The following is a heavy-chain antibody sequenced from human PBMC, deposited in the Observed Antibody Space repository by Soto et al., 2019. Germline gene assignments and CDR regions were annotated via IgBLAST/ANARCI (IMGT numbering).Heavy chain of an antibody. J-gene: IGHJ6*02. V-gene: IGHV1-46*01. D-gene: IGHD3-3*01. CDR1: KYTFSNYY. CDR3: ARPRFSGSYGLDL. CDR2: INPNGGST. Sequence: ASVKVSCKASKYTFSNYYIHWVRQAPGQGLEWMGIINPNGGSTSYARQFQGRVNMTRDSSTSAVYMEINRLRSEDTAVYYCARPRFSGSYGLDLWGQGTTVTVSS.